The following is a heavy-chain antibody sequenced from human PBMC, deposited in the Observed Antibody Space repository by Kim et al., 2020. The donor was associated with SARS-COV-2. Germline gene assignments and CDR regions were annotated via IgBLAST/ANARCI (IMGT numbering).Heavy chain of an antibody. CDR2: INHSGST. D-gene: IGHD4-17*01. V-gene: IGHV4-34*01. J-gene: IGHJ6*02. Sequence: SETLSLTCAVYGGSFSGYYWSWIRQPPGKGLEWIGEINHSGSTNYNPSLKSRVTISVDTSKNQFSLKLSSVTAADTAVYYCARGSTVTSVDYYYYGMDVWGQGTTVTVSS. CDR3: ARGSTVTSVDYYYYGMDV. CDR1: GGSFSGYY.